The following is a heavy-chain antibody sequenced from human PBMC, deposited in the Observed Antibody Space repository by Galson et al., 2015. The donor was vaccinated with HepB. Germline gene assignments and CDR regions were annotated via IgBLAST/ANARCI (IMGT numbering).Heavy chain of an antibody. CDR2: INAGNGNT. J-gene: IGHJ4*02. Sequence: SVKVSCKASGYTFTSYAMHWVRQAPGQRLEWMGWINAGNGNTKYSQKFQGRVTITRDTSASTAYMELRSLRSDDTAVYYCTIMTHCTGETCYPYGHWGQGTLVIVSS. V-gene: IGHV1-3*01. D-gene: IGHD2-8*02. CDR3: TIMTHCTGETCYPYGH. CDR1: GYTFTSYA.